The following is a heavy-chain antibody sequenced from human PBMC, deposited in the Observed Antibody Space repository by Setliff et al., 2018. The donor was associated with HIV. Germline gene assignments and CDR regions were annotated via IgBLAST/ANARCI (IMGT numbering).Heavy chain of an antibody. CDR1: GGSISSYY. J-gene: IGHJ4*02. D-gene: IGHD6-25*01. CDR2: TYYSGST. V-gene: IGHV4-59*08. CDR3: ARGYGAAGGGY. Sequence: PSETLSLTCKVSGGSISSYYWSWIRQPPGKGLEWIGYTYYSGSTNYNPSLRSRVTISVDTSKNLFSLKLSSVTAADTAVYYCARGYGAAGGGYWGQGTLVTVSS.